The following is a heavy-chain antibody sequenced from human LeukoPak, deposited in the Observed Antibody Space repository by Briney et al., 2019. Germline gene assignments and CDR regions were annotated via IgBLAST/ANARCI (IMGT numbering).Heavy chain of an antibody. D-gene: IGHD3-10*01. V-gene: IGHV4-31*03. CDR1: GGSISRGGYY. Sequence: SETLSLTCTVSGGSISRGGYYWSWIRQHPGKGLEWIGYIYYSGSTYYNPSLKSRVTISVDTSKNQFSLKLSSVTAADTAVYYCARGRRITMVRGVTNWFDPRGQGTLVTVSS. J-gene: IGHJ5*02. CDR2: IYYSGST. CDR3: ARGRRITMVRGVTNWFDP.